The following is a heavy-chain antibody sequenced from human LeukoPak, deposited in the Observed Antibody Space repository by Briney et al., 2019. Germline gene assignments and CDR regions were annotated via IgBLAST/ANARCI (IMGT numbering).Heavy chain of an antibody. V-gene: IGHV3-7*01. CDR3: ARDSNLAASNSNGFFQH. D-gene: IGHD3-3*02. Sequence: GGPLRLSCAASGFTFSMYWMSWVRQAPGKGLEWLANIKQDGSEKYYGDSVKGRFTISRDNAKNSLDLQMNSLRVEDTAVYYCARDSNLAASNSNGFFQHWGQGALVSVSS. CDR2: IKQDGSEK. J-gene: IGHJ1*01. CDR1: GFTFSMYW.